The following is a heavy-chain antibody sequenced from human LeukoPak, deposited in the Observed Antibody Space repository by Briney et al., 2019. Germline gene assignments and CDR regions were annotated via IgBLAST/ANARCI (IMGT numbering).Heavy chain of an antibody. J-gene: IGHJ4*02. CDR2: IKSRTDGGTT. Sequence: GGSLRLSCAASGFTFTYAWMPWVRQPPGKGLESVGRIKSRTDGGTTDYAAPVKGRFTISRDDSKNTLYLQMNSLKTEDTAMYYCTTDPAYCGGDCYPDWGQGTLVTVSS. CDR3: TTDPAYCGGDCYPD. V-gene: IGHV3-15*05. D-gene: IGHD2-21*02. CDR1: GFTFTYAW.